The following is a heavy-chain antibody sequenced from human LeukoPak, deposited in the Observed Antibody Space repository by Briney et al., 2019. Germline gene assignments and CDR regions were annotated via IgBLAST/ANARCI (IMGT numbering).Heavy chain of an antibody. Sequence: GGSLRLSCAASGFTFSSYAMNWVRQAPGKGLEWVSAISGNGYAYYADSVKGRFTISRDNSKNTLYLQMSSLRAEDTAVYYCAKRGAEVGTTVAPGDYWGQGTLLTVSS. CDR1: GFTFSSYA. J-gene: IGHJ4*02. V-gene: IGHV3-23*01. D-gene: IGHD1-26*01. CDR3: AKRGAEVGTTVAPGDY. CDR2: ISGNGYA.